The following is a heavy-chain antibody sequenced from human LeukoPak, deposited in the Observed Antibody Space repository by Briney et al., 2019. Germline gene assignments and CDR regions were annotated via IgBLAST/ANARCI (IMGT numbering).Heavy chain of an antibody. V-gene: IGHV4-34*01. Sequence: PSETLSLTCAVYGGSFSGYYWSWIRQPPGKGLEWIGEINHSGSTNYNLSLKSRVTISVDTSKNQFSLKLSSVTAADTAVYYCARRRFSSSWVPKFTKYFDYWGQGTLVTVSS. D-gene: IGHD6-13*01. CDR2: INHSGST. CDR1: GGSFSGYY. J-gene: IGHJ4*02. CDR3: ARRRFSSSWVPKFTKYFDY.